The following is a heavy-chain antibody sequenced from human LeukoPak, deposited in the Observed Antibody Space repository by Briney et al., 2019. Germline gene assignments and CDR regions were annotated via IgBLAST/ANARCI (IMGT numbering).Heavy chain of an antibody. Sequence: SETLSLTCTVSGGSISSSSYYWSWIRQPPGKGLEWIGYIYYSGSTNYNPSLKSRVTISVDTSKNQFSLKLSSVTAADTAVYYCARDGGYCTNGVCYTQGPFDYRGQGTLVTVSS. CDR2: IYYSGST. J-gene: IGHJ4*02. CDR1: GGSISSSSYY. V-gene: IGHV4-61*01. D-gene: IGHD2-8*01. CDR3: ARDGGYCTNGVCYTQGPFDY.